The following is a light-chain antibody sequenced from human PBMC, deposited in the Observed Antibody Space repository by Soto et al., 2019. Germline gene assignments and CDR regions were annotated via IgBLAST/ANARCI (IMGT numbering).Light chain of an antibody. J-gene: IGKJ1*01. Sequence: IQMTQSPSTLSASVGDRVTITCRASQSISSWLAWYQQKPGKAPKLLIYKASSLESGVPSRFSGSGSGTEFTLTISSLQPDDFAIYYCQQYNDYPWTFGQGTKVDI. CDR1: QSISSW. CDR3: QQYNDYPWT. V-gene: IGKV1-5*03. CDR2: KAS.